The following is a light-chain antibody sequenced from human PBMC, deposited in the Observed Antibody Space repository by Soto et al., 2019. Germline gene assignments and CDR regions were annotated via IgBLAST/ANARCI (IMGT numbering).Light chain of an antibody. CDR1: QSVSSY. CDR2: DAS. V-gene: IGKV3-11*01. Sequence: EIVLTQSPATLSLSPGERATLSCRASQSVSSYLAWYQQKPGQAPRLLIYDASNRATGIPARFSGSGSGTDFTLTISNLEPEDFAVYYCQQRSNWPPYTFGQGTRLEI. J-gene: IGKJ5*01. CDR3: QQRSNWPPYT.